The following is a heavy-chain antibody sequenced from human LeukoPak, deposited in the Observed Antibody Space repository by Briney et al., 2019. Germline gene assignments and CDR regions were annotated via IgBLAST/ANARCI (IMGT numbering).Heavy chain of an antibody. Sequence: GASVTVSCKTSAYSFTDYFFHWIRQAPGQGLEWMGWINANSGDTNYAQQFQGRLTMTRDRSISTVYMELSRLRTDDTAVYYCARDFSWGVDSWGQGTLVTVSS. D-gene: IGHD3-10*01. CDR3: ARDFSWGVDS. J-gene: IGHJ4*02. CDR2: INANSGDT. V-gene: IGHV1-2*02. CDR1: AYSFTDYF.